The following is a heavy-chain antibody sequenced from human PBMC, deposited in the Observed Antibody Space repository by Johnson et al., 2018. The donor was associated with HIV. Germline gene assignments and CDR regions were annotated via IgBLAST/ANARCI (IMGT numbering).Heavy chain of an antibody. D-gene: IGHD1-1*01. CDR1: GFTFSSYD. CDR3: AREELEPDVFDI. CDR2: ISWNGGNT. J-gene: IGHJ3*02. V-gene: IGHV3-20*04. Sequence: VQLVESGGGLVQPGGSLRLSCAASGFTFSSYDMHWVRQAPGKGLEWVSGISWNGGNTDYADSVKGRFTISRDNAKNSLYLQMNSLRAEDTALYFCAREELEPDVFDIWGQGTMVTVSS.